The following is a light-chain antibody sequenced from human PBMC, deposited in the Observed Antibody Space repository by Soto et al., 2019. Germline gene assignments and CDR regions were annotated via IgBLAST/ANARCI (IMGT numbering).Light chain of an antibody. V-gene: IGLV2-18*02. CDR1: SSDVGSYNR. CDR3: SSYTSSSTLGV. CDR2: EVS. J-gene: IGLJ2*01. Sequence: QSVLTQPPSVSGSPGQSVTISCTGTSSDVGSYNRVSWYQQPPGTAPKLMIYEVSNRPSGVPDRFSGSKSGNTASLTISGLQAEDEADYYCSSYTSSSTLGVFGGGTKLTV.